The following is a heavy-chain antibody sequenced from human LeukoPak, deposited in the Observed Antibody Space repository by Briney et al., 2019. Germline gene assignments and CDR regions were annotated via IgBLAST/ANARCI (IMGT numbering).Heavy chain of an antibody. Sequence: GGSLRLSCAASGFTFDDYGMSWVRQAPGKGLEWVSGINWNGGSTGYADSVKGRFTISRDNAKNSLYLQMNSLRAEDTAVYYCAREIRRITIFGVVTRVFDYWGQGTLVTVSS. D-gene: IGHD3-3*01. CDR2: INWNGGST. CDR1: GFTFDDYG. CDR3: AREIRRITIFGVVTRVFDY. J-gene: IGHJ4*02. V-gene: IGHV3-20*04.